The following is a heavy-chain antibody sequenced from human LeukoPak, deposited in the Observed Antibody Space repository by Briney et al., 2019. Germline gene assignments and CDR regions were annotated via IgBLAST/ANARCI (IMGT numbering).Heavy chain of an antibody. V-gene: IGHV3-23*01. CDR3: AKDGARGDYSNYDY. Sequence: PGGSLRLSCAASGFTLSSYAMSWVRQAPGKGLEWVSAISGSGGSTYYADSVKGRFTISRDNSKNTLYLQMNSLRAEDTAVYYCAKDGARGDYSNYDYWGQGTLVTVSS. CDR1: GFTLSSYA. J-gene: IGHJ4*02. D-gene: IGHD4-11*01. CDR2: ISGSGGST.